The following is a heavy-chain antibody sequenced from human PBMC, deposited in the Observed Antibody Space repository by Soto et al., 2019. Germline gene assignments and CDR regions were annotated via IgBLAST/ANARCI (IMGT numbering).Heavy chain of an antibody. J-gene: IGHJ6*02. CDR1: GGSISSYH. CDR2: FYTNRIS. D-gene: IGHD3-10*01. Sequence: SETLSLTCTVSGGSISSYHWSWIRQSAGQGLEWIGRFYTNRISHYNPSLKSRLSMSADTSKNQLSLTLTSVTAADTGVYYCARAGNEYGVDVWGQGTTVTV. CDR3: ARAGNEYGVDV. V-gene: IGHV4-4*07.